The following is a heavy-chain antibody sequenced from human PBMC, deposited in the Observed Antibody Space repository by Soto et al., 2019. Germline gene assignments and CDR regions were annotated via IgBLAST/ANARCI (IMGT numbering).Heavy chain of an antibody. CDR1: GYTFTSYY. CDR3: ARDAGDAFDI. Sequence: QVQLVQSGAEVKKPGASVKVYSKASGYTFTSYYMHWVRQAPGQGLEWMGIINPSGGSTSYAQKFQGRVTMTRDTSTSTVYMELSSLRSEDTAVYYCARDAGDAFDIWGQWTMVTVSS. CDR2: INPSGGST. V-gene: IGHV1-46*01. J-gene: IGHJ3*02.